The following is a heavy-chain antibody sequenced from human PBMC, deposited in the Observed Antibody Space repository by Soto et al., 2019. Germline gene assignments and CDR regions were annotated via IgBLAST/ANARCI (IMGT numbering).Heavy chain of an antibody. CDR3: AKGITGTTAFDY. V-gene: IGHV1-3*01. D-gene: IGHD1-20*01. CDR2: INAGNGNT. J-gene: IGHJ4*02. CDR1: GYTFTSYA. Sequence: ASVKVSCKASGYTFTSYAMHWVRQAPGQRLEWMGWINAGNGNTKYAQKFQGRVTMTTDTSPSTAYMELRSLRSDDTAVYYCAKGITGTTAFDYWGQGTLVTVPS.